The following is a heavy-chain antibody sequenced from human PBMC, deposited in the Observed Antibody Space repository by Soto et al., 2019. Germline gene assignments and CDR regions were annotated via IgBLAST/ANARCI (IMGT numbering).Heavy chain of an antibody. CDR1: GGTFSSYA. Sequence: SVKFSCKASGGTFSSYAISWVRQAPGQGLEWMGGIIPIFGTANYAQKFQGRVTITADESTSTAYMELSSLRSEDTAVYYCAREQLGYCSGGSCYSRQTNYYYYGMDVWGQGTTVTVSS. CDR3: AREQLGYCSGGSCYSRQTNYYYYGMDV. D-gene: IGHD2-15*01. V-gene: IGHV1-69*13. J-gene: IGHJ6*02. CDR2: IIPIFGTA.